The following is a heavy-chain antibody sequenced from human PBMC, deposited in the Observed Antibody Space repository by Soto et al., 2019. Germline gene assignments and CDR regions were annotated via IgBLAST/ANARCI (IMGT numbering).Heavy chain of an antibody. CDR3: ARDIAVAGTLIDY. V-gene: IGHV3-30-3*01. CDR1: GFTFSSYA. CDR2: ISYDGSNK. D-gene: IGHD6-19*01. Sequence: VQLVESGGGVVQPGRSLRLSCAASGFTFSSYAMHWVRQAPGKGLEWVAVISYDGSNKYYADSVKGRFTISRDNSKNTLYLRMSSLGAEDTAVYYCARDIAVAGTLIDYWGQGTLVTVSS. J-gene: IGHJ4*02.